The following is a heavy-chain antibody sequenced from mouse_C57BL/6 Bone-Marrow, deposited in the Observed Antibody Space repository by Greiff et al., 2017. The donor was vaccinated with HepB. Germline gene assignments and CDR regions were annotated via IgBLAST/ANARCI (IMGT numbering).Heavy chain of an antibody. CDR2: INPNNGGT. CDR3: ARSVYYGNYADY. Sequence: VQLQQSGPELVKPGASVKMSCKASGYTFTDYNMHWVKQSHGKSLEWIGYINPNNGGTSYNQKFKGKATLTVNKSYSTAYMELRSLTSEDSAVYYCARSVYYGNYADYWGQGTTLTVSS. V-gene: IGHV1-22*01. J-gene: IGHJ2*01. D-gene: IGHD2-1*01. CDR1: GYTFTDYN.